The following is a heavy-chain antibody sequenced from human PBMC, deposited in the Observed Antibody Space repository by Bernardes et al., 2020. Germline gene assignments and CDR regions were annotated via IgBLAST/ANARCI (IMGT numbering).Heavy chain of an antibody. CDR1: GYTFTSYG. D-gene: IGHD3-3*01. CDR2: ISAYNGNT. J-gene: IGHJ6*02. CDR3: AIGGAITVFGVAPYGDYYYGMDV. Sequence: ASVKVSCKASGYTFTSYGISWVRQAPGQGLEWKGWISAYNGNTNYAQKLQGRVTMTTDTSTSQAYLELRSLRSDDTAVYYCAIGGAITVFGVAPYGDYYYGMDVWRQWTTVTVSS. V-gene: IGHV1-18*04.